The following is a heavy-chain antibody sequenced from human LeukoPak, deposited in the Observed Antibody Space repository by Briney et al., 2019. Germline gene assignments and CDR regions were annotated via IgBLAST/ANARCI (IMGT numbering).Heavy chain of an antibody. D-gene: IGHD1-7*01. Sequence: PSETLSLTCTVSGGSISTYYWSWIRQPPGKGLEWIGYISYSGSTNYNPSLKSRVTISLDTSKNQFALKLSSVTAADTAVYYCARSIIGTRSKFHYWGQGTLVTVSS. CDR2: ISYSGST. CDR3: ARSIIGTRSKFHY. V-gene: IGHV4-59*08. CDR1: GGSISTYY. J-gene: IGHJ4*02.